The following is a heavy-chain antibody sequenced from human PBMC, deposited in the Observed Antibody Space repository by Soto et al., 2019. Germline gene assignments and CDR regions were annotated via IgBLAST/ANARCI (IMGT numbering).Heavy chain of an antibody. CDR3: ARDSTGYCSGGSCYSESYQH. V-gene: IGHV3-21*01. CDR1: GFTFSSYS. CDR2: ISSSSSYI. D-gene: IGHD2-15*01. Sequence: EVQLVESGGGLVKPGGSLRLSCAASGFTFSSYSMNWVRQAPGKGLEWVSSISSSSSYIFYADSVKGRFTISRDNAKNSLYLQMNSLRAEDTAVYYCARDSTGYCSGGSCYSESYQHWGQGTLVTGSS. J-gene: IGHJ1*01.